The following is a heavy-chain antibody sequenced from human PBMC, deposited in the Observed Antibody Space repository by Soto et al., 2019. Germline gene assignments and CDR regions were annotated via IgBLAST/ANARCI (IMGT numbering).Heavy chain of an antibody. V-gene: IGHV1-69*05. CDR1: GGTFSSYA. Sequence: SVKVSCKASGGTFSSYAISWVRQAPGQGLEWMGGIIPIFGTASYAQKFQGRVTMTRDTSTSTVYMELSSLRSEDTAVYYCATRDPGHYWGQGTLVTVSS. CDR3: ATRDPGHY. J-gene: IGHJ4*02. CDR2: IIPIFGTA.